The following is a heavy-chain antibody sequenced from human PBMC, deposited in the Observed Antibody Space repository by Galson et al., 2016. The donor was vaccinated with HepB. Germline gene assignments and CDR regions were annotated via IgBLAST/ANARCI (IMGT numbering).Heavy chain of an antibody. CDR1: GYSFTSYW. CDR2: IDPSDSYT. CDR3: ARHALDWLSPSYYYGVAV. V-gene: IGHV5-10-1*01. Sequence: QSGAEVTKPGESLRISCKGSGYSFTSYWISWVRQMPGKGLEWMGRIDPSDSYTNYSPSFQGHVTISADKSISTAYLQWSSLKASDTAMYYCARHALDWLSPSYYYGVAVCGQATTYTVS. D-gene: IGHD3-3*01. J-gene: IGHJ6*02.